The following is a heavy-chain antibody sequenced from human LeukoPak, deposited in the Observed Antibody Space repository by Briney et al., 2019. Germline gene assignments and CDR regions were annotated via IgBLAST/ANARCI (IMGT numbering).Heavy chain of an antibody. CDR2: IIPIFGTA. Sequence: ASVKVSCKASGGTFSSYAISWVRQAPGQGLEWMGGIIPIFGTANYAQKFQGRVTITADESTSTAYMEPSSLRSEDTAVYYCARDDPQWLACKNYYYYGMDVWGQGTTVTVSS. V-gene: IGHV1-69*13. J-gene: IGHJ6*02. CDR1: GGTFSSYA. D-gene: IGHD6-19*01. CDR3: ARDDPQWLACKNYYYYGMDV.